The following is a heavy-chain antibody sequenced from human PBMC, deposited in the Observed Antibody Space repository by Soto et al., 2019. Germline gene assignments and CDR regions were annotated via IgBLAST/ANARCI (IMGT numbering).Heavy chain of an antibody. CDR2: ISYDGSNK. V-gene: IGHV3-30*18. D-gene: IGHD2-2*01. J-gene: IGHJ4*02. CDR3: AKDRGYIVVVPAATDY. CDR1: GFTFSSYG. Sequence: GGSLRLSCAASGFTFSSYGRHWVRQAPGKGLEWVAVISYDGSNKYYADSVKGRFTISRDNSKNTLYLQMNSLRAEDTAVYYCAKDRGYIVVVPAATDYWGQGTLVTVSS.